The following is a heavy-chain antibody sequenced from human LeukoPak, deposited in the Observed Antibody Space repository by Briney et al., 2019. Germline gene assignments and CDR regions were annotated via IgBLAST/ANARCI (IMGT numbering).Heavy chain of an antibody. CDR1: GITFSSYG. CDR2: ISSTGGTT. D-gene: IGHD2-15*01. Sequence: GGSLRLSCAASGITFSSYGMSWVRKAPGKGLEWVSSISSTGGTTYYADSVKGRFTISRDNSKNTLYLQMNSLRAEDTAIYYCAKNGDRGAYCTGGTCYPYFYYYMDVWGKGTTVTI. J-gene: IGHJ6*03. CDR3: AKNGDRGAYCTGGTCYPYFYYYMDV. V-gene: IGHV3-23*01.